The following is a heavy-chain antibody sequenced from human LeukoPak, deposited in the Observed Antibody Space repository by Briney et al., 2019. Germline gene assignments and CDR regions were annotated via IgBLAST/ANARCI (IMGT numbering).Heavy chain of an antibody. CDR2: INYSGST. D-gene: IGHD3-10*01. CDR1: GGFIETYY. Sequence: PSETLSLTCTVSGGFIETYYWSWIRQSPGKGLEWIAFINYSGSTNYDPSLMSRVTISMDTSKSQFFLNMNSVTAADAAVYYCARGSSGSYHHAFGLWGQGILVTVSS. V-gene: IGHV4-59*01. CDR3: ARGSSGSYHHAFGL. J-gene: IGHJ4*02.